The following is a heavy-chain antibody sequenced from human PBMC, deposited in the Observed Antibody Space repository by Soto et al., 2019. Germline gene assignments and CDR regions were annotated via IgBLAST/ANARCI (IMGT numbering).Heavy chain of an antibody. Sequence: PSETLSLTCTVSGDSISSSTSYWAWIRQSPGKGLEWIGSIDYGGTTYYNPSLKSRVTISIHMSKNQFSLNLNSVTAADTAVYYCASDLVGTTWGQGTLVTV. CDR1: GDSISSSTSY. CDR2: IDYGGTT. CDR3: ASDLVGTT. D-gene: IGHD1-26*01. J-gene: IGHJ5*02. V-gene: IGHV4-39*02.